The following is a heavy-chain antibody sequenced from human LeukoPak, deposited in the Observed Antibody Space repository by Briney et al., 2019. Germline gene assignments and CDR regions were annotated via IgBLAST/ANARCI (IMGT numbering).Heavy chain of an antibody. V-gene: IGHV3-30*02. CDR1: GFTFSSSG. CDR3: AREPKPGIAVAGDHSLDY. Sequence: PGGSLRLSCAAPGFTFSSSGMPSVRQAPGKGLEWVAFIRYDGSNNYYADCVKGRFTISRDNSKNTLYLQMNSLRAEDTAVYYCAREPKPGIAVAGDHSLDYWGQGTLVTVSS. CDR2: IRYDGSNN. D-gene: IGHD6-19*01. J-gene: IGHJ4*02.